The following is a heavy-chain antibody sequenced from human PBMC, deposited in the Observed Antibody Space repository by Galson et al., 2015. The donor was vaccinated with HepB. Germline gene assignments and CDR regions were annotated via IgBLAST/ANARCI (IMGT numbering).Heavy chain of an antibody. Sequence: SLRLSCAASGFTFTDYGIHWVRQAPGKGLEWVAVTSYDGRNQYYADSVKGRFTISRDNSKNTLYLQMNSLRAEDTAVYFCAKGSNYGGYDWYFDLWGRGTLVTVSS. CDR1: GFTFTDYG. D-gene: IGHD2-21*01. V-gene: IGHV3-30*18. CDR3: AKGSNYGGYDWYFDL. CDR2: TSYDGRNQ. J-gene: IGHJ2*01.